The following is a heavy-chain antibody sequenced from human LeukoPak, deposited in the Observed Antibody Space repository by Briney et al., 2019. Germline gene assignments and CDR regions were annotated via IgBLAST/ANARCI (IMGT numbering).Heavy chain of an antibody. J-gene: IGHJ4*02. V-gene: IGHV3-30*02. CDR2: IRYDGSNK. CDR1: GFTFSSYG. Sequence: GGSLRLSCAASGFTFSSYGMHWVRQAPGKGLEWVAFIRYDGSNKYYADSVKGRFTISRDNSKNTLYLQMNSLRAEDTAVYYCAKVGSARATGDYWGQGTLVTVSS. CDR3: AKVGSARATGDY. D-gene: IGHD2-15*01.